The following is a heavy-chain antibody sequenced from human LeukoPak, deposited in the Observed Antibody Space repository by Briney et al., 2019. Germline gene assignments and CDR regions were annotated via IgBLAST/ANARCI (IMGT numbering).Heavy chain of an antibody. D-gene: IGHD3-10*01. CDR1: GFNFGDYA. V-gene: IGHV3-49*04. J-gene: IGHJ6*02. CDR2: IRSKAYGGTT. Sequence: GGSLRLSCETSGFNFGDYAMTWVRQAPGKGLEWVGFIRSKAYGGTTGYAAPVKGRFTISRDNSKNTLYLQMNSLRAEDTAVYYCAKGHYGSGSYYREYYYYYGMDVWGQGTTVTVSS. CDR3: AKGHYGSGSYYREYYYYYGMDV.